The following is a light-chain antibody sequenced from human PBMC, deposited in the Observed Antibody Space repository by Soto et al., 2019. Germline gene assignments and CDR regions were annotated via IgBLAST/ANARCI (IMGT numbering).Light chain of an antibody. CDR2: AAS. Sequence: TQMTQSPSSLSASVGDRVTITCRASQSISSYLNWYQQKPGKAPKLLIYAASSLQSGVPSRFSGSGSGTDFTLTISSLQPEDFATYYCQQSYSTPITFGQGTRLEIK. V-gene: IGKV1-39*01. J-gene: IGKJ5*01. CDR1: QSISSY. CDR3: QQSYSTPIT.